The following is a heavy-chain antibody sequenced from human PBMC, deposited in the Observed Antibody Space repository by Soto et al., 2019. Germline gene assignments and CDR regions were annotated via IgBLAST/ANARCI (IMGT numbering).Heavy chain of an antibody. Sequence: QVQLVQSGAEVKKPGSSVKVSCKASGGTFSSYTISWVRQAPGQGLEWMGRIIPILGIANYAQKFQGRVTITADKSTSPAHMELSSLKSDDTAVYYRARDKVVRPAATWNFHLLGPGTLVT. CDR2: IIPILGIA. V-gene: IGHV1-69*08. J-gene: IGHJ2*01. CDR3: ARDKVVRPAATWNFHL. D-gene: IGHD2-2*01. CDR1: GGTFSSYT.